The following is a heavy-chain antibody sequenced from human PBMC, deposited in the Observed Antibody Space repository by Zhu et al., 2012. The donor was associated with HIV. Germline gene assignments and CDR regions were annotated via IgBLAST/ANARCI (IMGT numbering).Heavy chain of an antibody. CDR2: INHSGST. D-gene: IGHD6-13*01. CDR1: GGSFSGYY. V-gene: IGHV4-34*01. J-gene: IGHJ3*02. Sequence: QVQLQQWGAGLLKPSETLSLTCAVYGGSFSGYYWSWIRQPPGKGLEWIGEINHSGSTNYNPSLKSRVTISVDTSKNQFSLKLSSVTAADTAVYYCARGLYSSSWYKYDAFDIWGQGTMVTVSS. CDR3: ARGLYSSSWYKYDAFDI.